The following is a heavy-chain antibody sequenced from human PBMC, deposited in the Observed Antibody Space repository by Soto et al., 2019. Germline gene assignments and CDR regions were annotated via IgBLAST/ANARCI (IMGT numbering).Heavy chain of an antibody. CDR3: ARGSPRWGIGWNWFDP. D-gene: IGHD3-16*01. CDR2: ISGYNGTT. Sequence: ASVKVSCKASGYTFSMFGISWVRQAPGQGLEWMGWISGYNGTTKYAQKFQGRVTMTADTSTSTAYLELRSLRSDDTAVYYCARGSPRWGIGWNWFDPWGQGALVTVSS. V-gene: IGHV1-18*04. J-gene: IGHJ5*02. CDR1: GYTFSMFG.